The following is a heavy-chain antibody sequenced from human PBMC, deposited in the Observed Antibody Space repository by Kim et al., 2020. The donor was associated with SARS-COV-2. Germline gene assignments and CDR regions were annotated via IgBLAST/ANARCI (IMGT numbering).Heavy chain of an antibody. V-gene: IGHV4-39*07. CDR2: IYYSGST. Sequence: SETLSLTCTVSGGSISSSSYYWGWIRQPPGKGLEWIGSIYYSGSTYYNPSLKSRVTISVDTSKNQFSLKLSSVTAADTAVYYCARGEPEYGSGSYTDWGQGTLVTVSS. J-gene: IGHJ4*02. CDR1: GGSISSSSYY. CDR3: ARGEPEYGSGSYTD. D-gene: IGHD3-10*01.